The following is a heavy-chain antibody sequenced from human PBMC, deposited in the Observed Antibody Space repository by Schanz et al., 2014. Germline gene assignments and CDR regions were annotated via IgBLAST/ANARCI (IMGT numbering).Heavy chain of an antibody. CDR3: AKVAPAATYLDS. V-gene: IGHV3-33*06. J-gene: IGHJ4*02. D-gene: IGHD2-2*01. CDR1: GFTFSKYG. Sequence: QVQLVESGGGVVQPGRSLRLSCAASGFTFSKYGVHWVRQAPGKGLEWVAVIWYNGSNKYYADSVRGRFTISRDNSKNTLYLQMSNLRAEDTAVYYCAKVAPAATYLDSWGLGTLVTVSS. CDR2: IWYNGSNK.